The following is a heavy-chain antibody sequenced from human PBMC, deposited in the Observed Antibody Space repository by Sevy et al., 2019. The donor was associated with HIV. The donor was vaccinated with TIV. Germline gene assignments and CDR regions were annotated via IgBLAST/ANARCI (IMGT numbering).Heavy chain of an antibody. CDR3: ARGGYSYTKYDY. V-gene: IGHV4-61*01. CDR1: GGSVSSGRYY. Sequence: SETLSLTCTVSGGSVSSGRYYWSWIRQPPGKGLEWIGYIYYSGSTNYNPSIKSRVTISVDTSKNQFSLKLSSVTAADTAVYYCARGGYSYTKYDYWGQGTLVTVSS. J-gene: IGHJ4*02. D-gene: IGHD5-18*01. CDR2: IYYSGST.